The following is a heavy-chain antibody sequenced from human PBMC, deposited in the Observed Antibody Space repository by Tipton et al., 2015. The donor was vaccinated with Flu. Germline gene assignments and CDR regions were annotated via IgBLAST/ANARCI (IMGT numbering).Heavy chain of an antibody. CDR1: GGSISSYY. Sequence: TLSLTCTVSGGSISSYYWSWIRQPPGKGLEWIGYIYYSGSTNYNPSLKSRVTISVDTSKNQFSLKLSSVTAADTAVYYCARQPWLSPIDYWGQGTLVTVSS. J-gene: IGHJ4*02. D-gene: IGHD6-19*01. CDR3: ARQPWLSPIDY. V-gene: IGHV4-59*08. CDR2: IYYSGST.